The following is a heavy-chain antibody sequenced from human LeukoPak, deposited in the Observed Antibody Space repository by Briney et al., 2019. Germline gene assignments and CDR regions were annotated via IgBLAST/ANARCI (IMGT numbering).Heavy chain of an antibody. CDR2: ISPDGSMT. CDR3: AIDYYGSGSH. V-gene: IGHV3-74*01. J-gene: IGHJ4*02. D-gene: IGHD3-10*01. Sequence: GGSLRLSCAACGFPFSDYWMHWVRQAPGKGLQGVSRISPDGSMTPYADSVKGRFTISRDNAKNTLYLQMSSLRAEDTAVYYCAIDYYGSGSHWGQGALVTVSA. CDR1: GFPFSDYW.